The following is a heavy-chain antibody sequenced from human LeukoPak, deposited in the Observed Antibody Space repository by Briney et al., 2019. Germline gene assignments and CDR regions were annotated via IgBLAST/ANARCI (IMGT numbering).Heavy chain of an antibody. D-gene: IGHD3-10*01. Sequence: GGSLRLSCAASGFTFSSYAMHWVRQAPGKGLEWVAVISYDGSNKYYADSVKGRFTISRDNSKNTLYLQMNSLRLEDTALYYCARGGRRGSGGIYKGDYWGQGTLVTVSS. CDR1: GFTFSSYA. CDR2: ISYDGSNK. V-gene: IGHV3-30-3*01. J-gene: IGHJ4*02. CDR3: ARGGRRGSGGIYKGDY.